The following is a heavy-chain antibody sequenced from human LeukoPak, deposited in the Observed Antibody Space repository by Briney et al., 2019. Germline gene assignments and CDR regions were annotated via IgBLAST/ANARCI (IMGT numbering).Heavy chain of an antibody. V-gene: IGHV3-30-3*01. J-gene: IGHJ3*02. CDR1: GFTFSSYA. D-gene: IGHD2-21*02. CDR2: ISYDGSNK. CDR3: AKARSLIVVVTANAFDI. Sequence: GRSLRLSCAASGFTFSSYAMHWVRQAPGKGLEWVAVISYDGSNKYYADSVKGRFTISRDNSKNTLYLQMNSLRAEDTAVYYCAKARSLIVVVTANAFDIWGQGTMVTVSS.